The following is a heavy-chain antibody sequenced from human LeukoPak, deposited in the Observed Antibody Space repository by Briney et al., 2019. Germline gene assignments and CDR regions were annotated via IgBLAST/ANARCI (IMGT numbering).Heavy chain of an antibody. J-gene: IGHJ4*02. CDR1: GFTFSSYA. CDR2: INGGGGST. D-gene: IGHD3-16*01. Sequence: GGSLRLSCAASGFTFSSYAMSWVRQAPGKGLDWVSSINGGGGSTYYADSVKGRFTISRDNAKNSLYLQMNSLRAEDTAVYYCARDAGSYDFDYWGQGTLVTVSS. V-gene: IGHV3-23*01. CDR3: ARDAGSYDFDY.